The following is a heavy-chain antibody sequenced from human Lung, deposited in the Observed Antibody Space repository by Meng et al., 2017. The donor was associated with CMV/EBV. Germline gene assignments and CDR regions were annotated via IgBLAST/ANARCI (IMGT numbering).Heavy chain of an antibody. CDR1: GYTFIGHY. J-gene: IGHJ5*02. CDR3: ARGSEYSPRRWFDP. CDR2: INPMSGDT. D-gene: IGHD2-21*01. Sequence: ASXXVSXKTSGYTFIGHYMHWLRQAPGQGLEWMGWINPMSGDTNFAQKFQGRVTMTRDTSISTAYMELSRLRSDDTAVYYCARGSEYSPRRWFDPWGQGTLVTSPQ. V-gene: IGHV1-2*02.